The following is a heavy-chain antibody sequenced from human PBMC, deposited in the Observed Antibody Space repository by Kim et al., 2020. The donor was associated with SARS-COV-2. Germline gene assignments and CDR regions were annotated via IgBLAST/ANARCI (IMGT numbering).Heavy chain of an antibody. V-gene: IGHV1-2*02. CDR2: INPNSGGT. CDR1: GYTFTGYY. CDR3: ARGGSSWSYYYYGMDV. D-gene: IGHD6-13*01. J-gene: IGHJ6*02. Sequence: ASVKVSCKASGYTFTGYYMHWVRQAPGQGLEWMGWINPNSGGTNYAQKFQGRVTMTRDTSISTAYMELSRLRFDDTAVYYCARGGSSWSYYYYGMDVWGQGTTVTVSS.